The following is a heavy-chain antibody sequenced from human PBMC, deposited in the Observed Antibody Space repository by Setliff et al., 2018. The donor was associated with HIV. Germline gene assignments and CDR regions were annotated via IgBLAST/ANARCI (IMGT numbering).Heavy chain of an antibody. D-gene: IGHD3-3*01. CDR1: GYTFTGYY. V-gene: IGHV1-2*02. CDR3: ARGRVTLNGVAAGHHYMDV. Sequence: ASVKVSCKASGYTFTGYYMHWVRQAPGQGLEWMGWINPNSGGTNYAQKFQGRVTMTRDTSISTAYMELSRPRSDDTAVYYCARGRVTLNGVAAGHHYMDVWGKGNTVTVSS. J-gene: IGHJ6*03. CDR2: INPNSGGT.